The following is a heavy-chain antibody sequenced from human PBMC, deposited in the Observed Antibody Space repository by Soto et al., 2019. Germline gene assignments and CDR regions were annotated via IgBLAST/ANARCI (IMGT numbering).Heavy chain of an antibody. V-gene: IGHV3-23*01. CDR3: AKDWVLFDI. D-gene: IGHD3-16*01. CDR2: ISGSGEST. J-gene: IGHJ3*02. CDR1: GFTFGTYG. Sequence: GGSLRLSCAASGFTFGTYGMSWVRQAPGKGLEWVSVISGSGESTYYADSVKGRFTISRDNSKNTLYLQMNNLRAEDTAVYYCAKDWVLFDIWGQGTMVTVSS.